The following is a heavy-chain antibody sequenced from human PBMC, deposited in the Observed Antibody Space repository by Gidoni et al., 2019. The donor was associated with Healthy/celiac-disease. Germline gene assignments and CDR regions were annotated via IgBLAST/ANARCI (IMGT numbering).Heavy chain of an antibody. CDR2: ISYDGSNK. Sequence: QVQLLESGGGVVQPGRSLRLSCAASGFTFRSYAMHWVRQAPGKGLEWVAVISYDGSNKYYADSVKGRFTISRDNSKNTLYLQMNSLRAEDTAVYYCARDQGQTSYYYYGMDVWGQGTTVTVSS. CDR1: GFTFRSYA. CDR3: ARDQGQTSYYYYGMDV. J-gene: IGHJ6*02. V-gene: IGHV3-30*01.